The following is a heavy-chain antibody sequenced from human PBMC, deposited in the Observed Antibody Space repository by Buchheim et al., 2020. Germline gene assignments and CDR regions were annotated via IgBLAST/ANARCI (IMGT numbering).Heavy chain of an antibody. V-gene: IGHV3-11*05. D-gene: IGHD3/OR15-3a*01. J-gene: IGHJ6*03. CDR2: ISSSSSYT. CDR1: GFTFSDYY. CDR3: ARDGMVFGTLVIPYHYMDV. Sequence: QVQLVESGGGLVKPGGSLRLSCAASGFTFSDYYMSWIRQAPGKGLEWIAHISSSSSYTNYADSVKGRFTISRDYGENSLFLQMNNLRVEDTAVYYCARDGMVFGTLVIPYHYMDVWGKGTT.